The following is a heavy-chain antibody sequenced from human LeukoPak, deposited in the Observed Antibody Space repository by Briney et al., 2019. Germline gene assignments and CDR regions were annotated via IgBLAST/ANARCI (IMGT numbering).Heavy chain of an antibody. CDR2: SHHSGSI. Sequence: PSETLSLTCSVSDDSIRIYYWNCIRQPPGEGLEWIGYSHHSGSINYNPSLKSRVTLSVDTSKNWLSLRLTSVTAADTAVYYCARWNNDLRGFDIWGQGTMVTVSS. D-gene: IGHD1/OR15-1a*01. J-gene: IGHJ3*02. CDR1: DDSIRIYY. CDR3: ARWNNDLRGFDI. V-gene: IGHV4-59*01.